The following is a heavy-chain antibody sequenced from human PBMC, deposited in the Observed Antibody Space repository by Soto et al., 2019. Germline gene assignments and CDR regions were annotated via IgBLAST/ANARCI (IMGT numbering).Heavy chain of an antibody. CDR3: ARDRQWELDY. D-gene: IGHD1-26*01. CDR2: INAGNGYT. V-gene: IGHV1-3*01. Sequence: QVQLVQSGAEVKKPGASVKVSFKASGYTFTSYAIHWVRQAPGQRLEWMGWINAGNGYTKYSQKFQDRVTITRDTSASTAYMELSSLRSEDTAVYYCARDRQWELDYRGQGTLVTVSS. CDR1: GYTFTSYA. J-gene: IGHJ4*02.